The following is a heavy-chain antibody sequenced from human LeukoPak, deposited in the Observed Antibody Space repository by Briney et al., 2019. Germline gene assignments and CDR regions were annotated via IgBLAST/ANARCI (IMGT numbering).Heavy chain of an antibody. CDR1: GYTFTSYY. Sequence: ASVKVSCKASGYTFTSYYMRWVRQATGQGLEWMGIINPSGGSTSCAQKFQGRVTMTRDMSTSTVYMELSSLRSEDTAVYYCARGVEMATMDFDYWGQGTLVTVSS. J-gene: IGHJ4*02. V-gene: IGHV1-46*01. D-gene: IGHD5-24*01. CDR3: ARGVEMATMDFDY. CDR2: INPSGGST.